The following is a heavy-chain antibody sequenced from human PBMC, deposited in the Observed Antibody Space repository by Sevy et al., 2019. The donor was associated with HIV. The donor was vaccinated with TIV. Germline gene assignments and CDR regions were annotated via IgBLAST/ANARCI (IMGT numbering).Heavy chain of an antibody. V-gene: IGHV3-33*01. CDR2: IWYDGTNK. J-gene: IGHJ4*02. Sequence: GGSLRLSCAASGFTFSTYDMHWVRQAPGKGLEWVALIWYDGTNKYYADSVKGRFTMSRDNSKNKLTLQMNSLRAEDTAVYYCARYRDGYNYDYWGQGTLVTVSS. CDR3: ARYRDGYNYDY. CDR1: GFTFSTYD. D-gene: IGHD5-12*01.